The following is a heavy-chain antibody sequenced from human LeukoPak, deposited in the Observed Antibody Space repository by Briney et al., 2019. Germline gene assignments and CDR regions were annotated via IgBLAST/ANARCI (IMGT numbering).Heavy chain of an antibody. Sequence: GGSLRLSCAASGFTFNSYWMSWVRQAPGKGLEWVANIKQDGSEKYYVDSVKGRFTISRDNAKNSLYLQMNSLRAEDTAVYYCASVREWQLQNAPFDSWGQGTLVTDPS. V-gene: IGHV3-7*01. CDR2: IKQDGSEK. D-gene: IGHD1-26*01. J-gene: IGHJ5*01. CDR3: ASVREWQLQNAPFDS. CDR1: GFTFNSYW.